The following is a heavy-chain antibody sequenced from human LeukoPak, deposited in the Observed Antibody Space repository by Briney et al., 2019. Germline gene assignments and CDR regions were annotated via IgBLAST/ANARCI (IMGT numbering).Heavy chain of an antibody. V-gene: IGHV3-21*01. Sequence: GGSLRLSCAASGFTFSSYSMNWVRQAPGKGLQWVSSISSSSSYIYYADSVKSRFTISRDNAKNSLYLQMNSLRAEDTAVYYCARVYCSGGSCYDYWGQGTLVTVSS. CDR3: ARVYCSGGSCYDY. CDR2: ISSSSSYI. J-gene: IGHJ4*02. CDR1: GFTFSSYS. D-gene: IGHD2-15*01.